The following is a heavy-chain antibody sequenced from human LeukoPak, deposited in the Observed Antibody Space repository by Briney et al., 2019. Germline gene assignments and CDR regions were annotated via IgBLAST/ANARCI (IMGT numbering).Heavy chain of an antibody. Sequence: ASVKVSCKASGYTFIAYYMHWVRQAPGQGLEWMGVINPRGGYTNYAQQFQGRVTMTRDTSTRTVYMDLSSLTSEDTAVYYCARGTLNYSYLMDVWGQGTTVTVSS. J-gene: IGHJ6*02. V-gene: IGHV1-46*01. CDR1: GYTFIAYY. D-gene: IGHD3-16*01. CDR3: ARGTLNYSYLMDV. CDR2: INPRGGYT.